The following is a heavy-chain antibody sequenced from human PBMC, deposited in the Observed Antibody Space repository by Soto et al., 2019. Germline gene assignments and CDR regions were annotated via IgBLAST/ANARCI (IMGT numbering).Heavy chain of an antibody. CDR3: AVGEGTGTPHFAH. CDR1: GFTFSSYT. D-gene: IGHD1-7*01. Sequence: EVHLVESGGGLVKPGGSLRLSCAASGFTFSSYTMNWVRQAPGQGLEWVSSISSTGTYIYYADSVKGRFTISRDNAKNALFLQMNSLRAEDTALYYCAVGEGTGTPHFAHWGQGTLVAVSS. CDR2: ISSTGTYI. J-gene: IGHJ4*02. V-gene: IGHV3-21*01.